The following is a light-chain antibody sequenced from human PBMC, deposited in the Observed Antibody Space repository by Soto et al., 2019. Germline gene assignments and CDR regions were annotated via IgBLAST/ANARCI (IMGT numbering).Light chain of an antibody. CDR2: GNS. CDR1: SSNIGAGYD. Sequence: QSVLTQPPSVSGAPGQRVTISCTGSSSNIGAGYDVHWYQQLPGTAPKLLIYGNSNRPSGVPDRFSGSKSGTSASLAITGLQAEDEADYYCQSYDSSLSGTLFGTGTKLTGL. CDR3: QSYDSSLSGTL. J-gene: IGLJ1*01. V-gene: IGLV1-40*01.